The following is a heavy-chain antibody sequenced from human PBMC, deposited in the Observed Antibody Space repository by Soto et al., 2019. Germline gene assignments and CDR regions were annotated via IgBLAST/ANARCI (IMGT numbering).Heavy chain of an antibody. D-gene: IGHD5-12*01. J-gene: IGHJ4*02. V-gene: IGHV4-39*01. CDR2: IYYRGNA. CDR1: DDSINSDKYY. Sequence: QLQLQESGPGLVKPSETLSLTCSVSDDSINSDKYYWGWIRQPPGKGLEWIGSIYYRGNAYYNPSLQTRGTISLDKSKSQFSPKLNSVTAADSAVYFCARLEGLATISYYFDFWRPGALVTVSS. CDR3: ARLEGLATISYYFDF.